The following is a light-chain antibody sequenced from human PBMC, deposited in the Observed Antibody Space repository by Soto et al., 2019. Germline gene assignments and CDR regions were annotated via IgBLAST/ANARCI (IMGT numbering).Light chain of an antibody. CDR1: QTTSRY. J-gene: IGKJ2*01. CDR3: QQSNSIPYT. CDR2: AVS. V-gene: IGKV1-39*01. Sequence: DIQMTQSPSSLSASVGDRVTITCRASQTTSRYLNWYQQKPGKAPKLLLYAVSRLQSGVPSRFSGSGSGTDFTLTISSLQPEDSASYYCQQSNSIPYTFGQGTKLEIK.